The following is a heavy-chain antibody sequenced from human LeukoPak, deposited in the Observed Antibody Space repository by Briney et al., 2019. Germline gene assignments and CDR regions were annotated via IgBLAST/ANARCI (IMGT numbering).Heavy chain of an antibody. CDR3: ARSLTPFGEVDWFDP. V-gene: IGHV1-69*13. Sequence: SVKVSCKASGGTFSSYAISWVRQAPGQGLEWMGGIIPIFGTANYAQKFQGRVTITADESTSTAYMELSSLRSEDTAVYYCARSLTPFGEVDWFDPWGQGTLVTVSS. D-gene: IGHD3-10*01. CDR1: GGTFSSYA. CDR2: IIPIFGTA. J-gene: IGHJ5*02.